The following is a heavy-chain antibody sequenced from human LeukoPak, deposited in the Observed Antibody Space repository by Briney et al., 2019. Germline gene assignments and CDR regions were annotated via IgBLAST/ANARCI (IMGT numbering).Heavy chain of an antibody. CDR3: AREVGYRYGSHRGSYNWFDP. Sequence: SETLSLTCAVYGGSFSGYYWSWIRQPPGKGLEWIGEINHSGSTNYNPSLKSRVTISVDTSKNQFSLKLSSVTAADTAVYYCAREVGYRYGSHRGSYNWFDPWGQGTLVTVSS. CDR2: INHSGST. V-gene: IGHV4-34*01. D-gene: IGHD5-18*01. CDR1: GGSFSGYY. J-gene: IGHJ5*02.